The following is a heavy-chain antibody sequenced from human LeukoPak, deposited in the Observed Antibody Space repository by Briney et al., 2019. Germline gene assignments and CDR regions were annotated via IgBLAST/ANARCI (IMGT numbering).Heavy chain of an antibody. CDR1: GGSISSGSYY. CDR3: ARDPADYYYYMDV. CDR2: IYTSGST. J-gene: IGHJ6*03. Sequence: SQTLSLTCTVSGGSISSGSYYWSWIRQPAGKGLEWIGRIYTSGSTNYNPSLKSRVTISVDTSKNQFSLKLSSVTAADTAVYYCARDPADYYYYMDVWGKGTTVTVSS. V-gene: IGHV4-61*02.